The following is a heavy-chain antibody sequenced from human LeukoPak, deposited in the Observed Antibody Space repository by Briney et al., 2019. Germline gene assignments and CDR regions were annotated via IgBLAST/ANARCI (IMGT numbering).Heavy chain of an antibody. D-gene: IGHD2-15*01. V-gene: IGHV4-34*01. CDR1: GGSFSGYY. CDR2: INHSGST. J-gene: IGHJ4*02. Sequence: KPSETLSLTCAVYGGSFSGYYWSWIRQPPGKGLEWIGEINHSGSTNYNPSLKSRVTISVDTSKNQFSLKLSSVTAADTAVYYCATIGSHCSGGSCYWGTAMEIDYWGQGTLVTVSS. CDR3: ATIGSHCSGGSCYWGTAMEIDY.